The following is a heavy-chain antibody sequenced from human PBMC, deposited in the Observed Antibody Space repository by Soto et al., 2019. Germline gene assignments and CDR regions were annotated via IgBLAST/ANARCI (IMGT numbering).Heavy chain of an antibody. V-gene: IGHV3-21*01. D-gene: IGHD2-15*01. CDR2: ISSSSSYI. CDR1: GFTFSSYS. J-gene: IGHJ6*03. Sequence: GGSLRLSCAASGFTFSSYSMNWVRQAPGKGLEWVSSISSSSSYIYYADSVKGRFTISRDNAKNSLYLQMNSLRAEDTAVYYCARGYPPVNPDSTYYYYYMDVWGKGTTVTVSS. CDR3: ARGYPPVNPDSTYYYYYMDV.